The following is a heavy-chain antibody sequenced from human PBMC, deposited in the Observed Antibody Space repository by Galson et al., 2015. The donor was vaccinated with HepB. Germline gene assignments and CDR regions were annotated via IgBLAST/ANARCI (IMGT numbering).Heavy chain of an antibody. CDR1: TFTFSRDY. J-gene: IGHJ4*02. V-gene: IGHV3-7*01. CDR2: TNQDGREN. Sequence: SLRLSCAASTFTFSRDYMGWVRQAPGQGLEWVAITNQDGRENFYVDSVKGRFTISRDNAKNSLYLQMNSLRVEDTALYYCVRDPNGGAIDFWGQGTLVTVSS. CDR3: VRDPNGGAIDF. D-gene: IGHD2-8*01.